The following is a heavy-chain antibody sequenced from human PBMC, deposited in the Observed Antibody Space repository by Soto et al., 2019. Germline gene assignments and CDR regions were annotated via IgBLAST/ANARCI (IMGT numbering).Heavy chain of an antibody. CDR1: GGSFSGYY. V-gene: IGHV4-34*01. J-gene: IGHJ5*02. CDR3: ARGRRDIVVVPAAIRARNWFDP. Sequence: PSETLSLTCAVYGGSFSGYYWSWIRQPPGKGLEWIGEINHSGSTNYNPSLKSRVTISVDTSKNQFSLKLSSVTAADTAVYYCARGRRDIVVVPAAIRARNWFDPWGQGTLVTVSS. CDR2: INHSGST. D-gene: IGHD2-2*01.